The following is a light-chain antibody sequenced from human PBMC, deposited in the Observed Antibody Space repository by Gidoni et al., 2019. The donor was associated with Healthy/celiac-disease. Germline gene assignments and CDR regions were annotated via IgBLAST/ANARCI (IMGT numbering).Light chain of an antibody. V-gene: IGLV2-11*01. Sequence: QSALTQPRSVSGSTGQSVTISCTGTSSDVGGYNYVSWYQQNPGKAPKLLIYDVSKRPSGVSDRFSVSKAVNTAFLTISGLQAEDEADYYCGSYAGSYTLKVVFGGGIKLTVL. CDR3: GSYAGSYTLKVV. J-gene: IGLJ2*01. CDR2: DVS. CDR1: SSDVGGYNY.